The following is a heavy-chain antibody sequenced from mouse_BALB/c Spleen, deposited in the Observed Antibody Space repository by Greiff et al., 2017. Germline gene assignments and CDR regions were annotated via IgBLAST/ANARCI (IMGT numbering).Heavy chain of an antibody. CDR1: GFAFSSYD. V-gene: IGHV5-12-1*01. CDR2: ISSGGGST. Sequence: EVQRVESGGGLVKPGGSLKLSCAASGFAFSSYDMSWVRQTPEKRLEWVAYISSGGGSTYYPDTVKGRFTISRDNAKNTLYLQMSSLKSEDTAMYYCARQGDDYWGQGTLVTVSA. J-gene: IGHJ3*01. CDR3: ARQGDDY.